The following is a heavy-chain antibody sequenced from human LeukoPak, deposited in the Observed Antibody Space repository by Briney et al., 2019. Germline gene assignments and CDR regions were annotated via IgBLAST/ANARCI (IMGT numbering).Heavy chain of an antibody. CDR1: GYTFTRYG. J-gene: IGHJ5*02. CDR3: ARDHIVPNWFDP. V-gene: IGHV1-18*01. D-gene: IGHD2-8*01. Sequence: ASVKVSCKASGYTFTRYGISWVRPTPGPGLEWMGWISAYNGNTNYAQKLQGRVTMTTDTSTSTAYMELRSLRSDDTAVYYCARDHIVPNWFDPWGQGTLVTVSS. CDR2: ISAYNGNT.